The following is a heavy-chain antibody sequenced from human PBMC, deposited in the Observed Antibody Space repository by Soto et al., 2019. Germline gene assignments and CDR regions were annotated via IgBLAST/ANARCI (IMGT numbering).Heavy chain of an antibody. J-gene: IGHJ5*02. Sequence: GGSLRLSCAASGFTFSSYAMSWVRQAPGKGLEWVSAISGSGGSTYYADSVKGRFTISRDNSKNTLYLQMNSLRAEDTAVYYCAKDGRGIAAAGIYWFDPWGQGTLVTVSS. CDR3: AKDGRGIAAAGIYWFDP. V-gene: IGHV3-23*01. D-gene: IGHD6-13*01. CDR1: GFTFSSYA. CDR2: ISGSGGST.